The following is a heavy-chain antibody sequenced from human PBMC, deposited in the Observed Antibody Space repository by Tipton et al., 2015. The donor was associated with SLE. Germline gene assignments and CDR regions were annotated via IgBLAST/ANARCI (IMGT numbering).Heavy chain of an antibody. J-gene: IGHJ3*02. CDR3: ASDGDDSSGAFDI. V-gene: IGHV4-59*11. Sequence: LRLSCTVSGGSISSHYWSWIRQPPGKGLEWIGYIYYSGSTYYNPSLKSRVTISVDTSKNQFSLKLSSVTAADTAVYYCASDGDDSSGAFDIWGQGTMVTVSS. CDR1: GGSISSHY. CDR2: IYYSGST. D-gene: IGHD3-22*01.